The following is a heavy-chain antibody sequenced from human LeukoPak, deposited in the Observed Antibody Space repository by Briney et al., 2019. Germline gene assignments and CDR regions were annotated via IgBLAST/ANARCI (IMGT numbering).Heavy chain of an antibody. CDR1: GFTFSIYW. Sequence: GGSLRLSCAASGFTFSIYWVSWVRQTPEKGLEFVANIKHYGSVKNYMDSLKGRSTISRDNARESLYLEINGLRADDTAVYYCARDPESSAFDLWGQGALVTVSS. V-gene: IGHV3-7*01. CDR3: ARDPESSAFDL. J-gene: IGHJ4*02. D-gene: IGHD5/OR15-5a*01. CDR2: IKHYGSVK.